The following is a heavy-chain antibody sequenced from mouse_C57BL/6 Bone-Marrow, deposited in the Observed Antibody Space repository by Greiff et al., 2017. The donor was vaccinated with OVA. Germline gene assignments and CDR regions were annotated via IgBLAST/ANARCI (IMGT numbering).Heavy chain of an antibody. D-gene: IGHD1-1*01. V-gene: IGHV1-81*01. Sequence: VQLQQSGAELARPGASVKLSCKASGYTFTSYGISWVKQRTGQGLEWIGEIYPRSGNTYYNEKFKGKATLTADKSSSTAYMELRSLTSEDSAVYFCARPHNYYGRSYAYWGKGTTLTVSS. CDR3: ARPHNYYGRSYAY. CDR2: IYPRSGNT. CDR1: GYTFTSYG. J-gene: IGHJ2*01.